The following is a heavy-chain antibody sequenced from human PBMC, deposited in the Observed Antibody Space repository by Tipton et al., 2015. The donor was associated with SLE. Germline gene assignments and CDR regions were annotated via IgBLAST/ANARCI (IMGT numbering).Heavy chain of an antibody. CDR1: GFTFSYYE. CDR3: ARLDDYYSMDV. CDR2: ISSSDSTI. D-gene: IGHD5-24*01. Sequence: GSLRLSCAASGFTFSYYEMNWVRQAPGKGLEWVSYISSSDSTIYYADSVKGRFTISRDNAENSLYLQMNSLRAEDTAVYYCARLDDYYSMDVWGKGTTVSVSS. J-gene: IGHJ6*03. V-gene: IGHV3-48*03.